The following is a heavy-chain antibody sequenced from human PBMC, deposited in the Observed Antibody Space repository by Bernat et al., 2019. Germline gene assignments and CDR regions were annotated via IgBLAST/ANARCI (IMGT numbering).Heavy chain of an antibody. CDR1: GFTFDDYG. V-gene: IGHV3-20*04. D-gene: IGHD2-2*01. Sequence: GGGVVRPGGSLRLSCAASGFTFDDYGMSWVRQAPGKGLEWVSGINWNGGSTGYADSVKGRFTISRDNAKNSLYLQMNSLRAEDTALYYCARILACSSTSCYACINWFDPWGQGTLVTVSS. CDR2: INWNGGST. CDR3: ARILACSSTSCYACINWFDP. J-gene: IGHJ5*02.